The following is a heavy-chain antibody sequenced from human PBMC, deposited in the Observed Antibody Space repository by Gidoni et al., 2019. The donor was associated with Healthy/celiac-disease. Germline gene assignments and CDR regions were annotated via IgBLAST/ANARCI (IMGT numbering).Heavy chain of an antibody. Sequence: QVQLVQSGAEVKKPGSSVTISCKASGGTFSSYAISWVRQAPGQGLEWMGGIIPIFGTANYAQKFQGRVTITADESTSTAYMELSSLRSEDTAVYYCARDESSMVPNSAGRVYWGQGTLVTVSS. CDR3: ARDESSMVPNSAGRVY. J-gene: IGHJ4*02. CDR1: GGTFSSYA. CDR2: IIPIFGTA. V-gene: IGHV1-69*01. D-gene: IGHD3-10*01.